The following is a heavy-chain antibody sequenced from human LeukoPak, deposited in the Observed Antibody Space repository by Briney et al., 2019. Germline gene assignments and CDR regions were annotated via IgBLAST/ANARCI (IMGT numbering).Heavy chain of an antibody. D-gene: IGHD3-22*01. CDR3: AREPTYYYDSSGYYNLIFDY. V-gene: IGHV1-8*01. J-gene: IGHJ4*02. CDR2: MNPNSGNT. CDR1: GYTFTSYD. Sequence: ASVKVSCKASGYTFTSYDINWVRQATGQGLEWMGWMNPNSGNTGYAQKFQGRVTMTRTTSISTAYMELSSLRSEDTAVYYCAREPTYYYDSSGYYNLIFDYWGQGTLVTVSS.